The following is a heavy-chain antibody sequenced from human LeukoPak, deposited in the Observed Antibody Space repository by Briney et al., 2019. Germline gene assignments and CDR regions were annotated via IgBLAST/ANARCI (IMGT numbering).Heavy chain of an antibody. Sequence: AGESLRLSCAASGFSFSIYGMHWVRQAPGKGLEWVSFIRYDGTNKYYADSVKGRFTISRDNSKNTLYLQMNSLRAEDTAVYYCAKTSGSFYDYWGQGTLVTVSS. V-gene: IGHV3-30*02. CDR3: AKTSGSFYDY. CDR1: GFSFSIYG. J-gene: IGHJ4*02. CDR2: IRYDGTNK. D-gene: IGHD1-26*01.